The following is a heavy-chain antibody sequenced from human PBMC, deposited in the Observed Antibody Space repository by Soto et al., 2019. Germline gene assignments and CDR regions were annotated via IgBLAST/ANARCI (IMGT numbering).Heavy chain of an antibody. CDR3: ARNRAVAGSWAFDI. CDR2: ISAYNGNT. V-gene: IGHV1-18*01. Sequence: ASVKVSCKASGYTFTRYGISWVRQAPGQGLEWMGWISAYNGNTNYAQKLQGRVTMTTDTSTSTAYMELRSLRSDDTAVYYCARNRAVAGSWAFDIWGQGTMVTVSS. CDR1: GYTFTRYG. J-gene: IGHJ3*02. D-gene: IGHD6-19*01.